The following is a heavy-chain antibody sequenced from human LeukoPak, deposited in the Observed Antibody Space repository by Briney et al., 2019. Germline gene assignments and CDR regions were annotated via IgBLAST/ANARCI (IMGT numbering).Heavy chain of an antibody. CDR1: GGSISSGSYY. Sequence: SETLSLTCTVSGGSISSGSYYWSWIRQPAGKGLEWIGRIYTSGSTNYNPSLKSRVTISVDTSKNQFSLTLTSVTVADTAFYYCARGGIRGYSAFDNLDFWGLGTHVIVSS. V-gene: IGHV4-61*02. D-gene: IGHD5-12*01. J-gene: IGHJ4*02. CDR3: ARGGIRGYSAFDNLDF. CDR2: IYTSGST.